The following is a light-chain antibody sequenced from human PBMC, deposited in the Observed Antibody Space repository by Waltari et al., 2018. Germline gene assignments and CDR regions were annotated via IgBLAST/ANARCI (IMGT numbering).Light chain of an antibody. V-gene: IGLV2-14*03. CDR3: NSFTDSVTWV. J-gene: IGLJ3*02. CDR1: SSDVGGHNH. CDR2: DGT. Sequence: QSALTQPASVSGSPGESITISCTGTSSDVGGHNHVSWYQHHPGKAPKLMIHDGTKRPSGFANLFAGSTAGNTASLTISGLQAEDEADYYCNSFTDSVTWVFGGGTKLTVL.